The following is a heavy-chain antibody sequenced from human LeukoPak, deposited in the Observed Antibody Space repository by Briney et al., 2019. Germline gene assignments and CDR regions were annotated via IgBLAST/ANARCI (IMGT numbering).Heavy chain of an antibody. V-gene: IGHV1-58*02. CDR1: GFTFTSSA. CDR2: IVVGSGNT. Sequence: EASVKVSCKASGFTFTSSAMQWVRQARGQRLEWIGWIVVGSGNTNYAQKFQERVTITRDMSTCTAYMELSSLRSEDTAVYYCAAMTTVTTFDYFDYGGQGTLVTVSS. J-gene: IGHJ4*02. D-gene: IGHD4-17*01. CDR3: AAMTTVTTFDYFDY.